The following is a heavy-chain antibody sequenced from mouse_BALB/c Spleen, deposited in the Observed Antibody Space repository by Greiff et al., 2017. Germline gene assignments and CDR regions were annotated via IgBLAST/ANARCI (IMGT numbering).Heavy chain of an antibody. CDR1: GYTFTDYE. D-gene: IGHD2-1*01. V-gene: IGHV1-15*01. CDR2: IDPETGGT. J-gene: IGHJ4*01. Sequence: VQLQQSGAELVRPGASVTLSCKASGYTFTDYEMHWVKQTPVHGLEWIGAIDPETGGTAYNQKFKGKATLTADTSSSTAYMELRSLTSEDSTVYYCTRSIYYGNYPYAMDYWGQGTSVTVSS. CDR3: TRSIYYGNYPYAMDY.